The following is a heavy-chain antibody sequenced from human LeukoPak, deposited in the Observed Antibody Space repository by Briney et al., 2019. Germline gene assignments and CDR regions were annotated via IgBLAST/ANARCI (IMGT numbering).Heavy chain of an antibody. J-gene: IGHJ4*02. Sequence: PSETLSLTCAVYGGSFSGYDWGWIRQPPGKGLEWIGEINHSGSTNYNPSLKSRVTISVDTSKNQFSLKLSSVTAADTAVYYCARLIVGATDFDYWGQGTLVTVS. V-gene: IGHV4-34*01. CDR2: INHSGST. D-gene: IGHD1-26*01. CDR1: GGSFSGYD. CDR3: ARLIVGATDFDY.